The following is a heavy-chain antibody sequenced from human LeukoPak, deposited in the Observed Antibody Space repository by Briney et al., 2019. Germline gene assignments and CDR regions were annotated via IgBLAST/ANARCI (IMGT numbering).Heavy chain of an antibody. CDR2: INHSGST. CDR3: ARETRLMGYSSGLGFNY. CDR1: GGSFSGYY. V-gene: IGHV4-34*01. D-gene: IGHD6-19*01. Sequence: PSETLSLTCAVYGGSFSGYYWSWIRQPPGKGLEWIGEINHSGSTNYNPSLKSRVTISVDTSKSQFSLKLSSVTAADTAVYYCARETRLMGYSSGLGFNYWGQGTLVTVSS. J-gene: IGHJ4*02.